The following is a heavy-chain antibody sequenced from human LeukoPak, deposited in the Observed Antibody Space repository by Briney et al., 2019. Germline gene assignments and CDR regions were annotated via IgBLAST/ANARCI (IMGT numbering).Heavy chain of an antibody. CDR3: AKDGDSTSCYADY. D-gene: IGHD2-2*01. CDR1: GFTFSSYA. J-gene: IGHJ4*02. CDR2: ISGSGGST. V-gene: IGHV3-23*01. Sequence: GGSLRLSCAASGFTFSSYAMSWVRQAPGKGLEWVSAISGSGGSTSYADSVKGRFTISRDNSKNTLYLQMNSLRPEDTAVYYCAKDGDSTSCYADYWGQGTLVTVSS.